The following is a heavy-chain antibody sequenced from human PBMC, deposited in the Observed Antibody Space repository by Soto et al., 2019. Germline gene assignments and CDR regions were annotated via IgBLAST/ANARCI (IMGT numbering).Heavy chain of an antibody. D-gene: IGHD1-26*01. J-gene: IGHJ5*02. CDR3: ARSSGIYYFHWFDP. V-gene: IGHV4-4*02. CDR1: GGFISSSNW. CDR2: IYHSGST. Sequence: PSETLSLTCAVSGGFISSSNWWSWVRQPPGKGLEWIGEIYHSGSTNYNPSLKSRVTISVDTSKKQFSLKLSSVTAADTAVYYCARSSGIYYFHWFDPWGQGTLVT.